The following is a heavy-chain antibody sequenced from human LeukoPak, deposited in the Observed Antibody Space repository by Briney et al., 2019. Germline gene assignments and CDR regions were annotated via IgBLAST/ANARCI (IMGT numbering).Heavy chain of an antibody. D-gene: IGHD6-19*01. CDR2: ISSSSSYI. V-gene: IGHV3-21*01. CDR1: GSTFSSYS. CDR3: ARTRLKVGWSDY. Sequence: GGSLRLSCAASGSTFSSYSMNWVRQAPGKGLEWVSSISSSSSYIYYADSVKGRFTISRDNAKNSLYLQMNSLRAEDTAVYYCARTRLKVGWSDYWGQGTLVTVSS. J-gene: IGHJ4*02.